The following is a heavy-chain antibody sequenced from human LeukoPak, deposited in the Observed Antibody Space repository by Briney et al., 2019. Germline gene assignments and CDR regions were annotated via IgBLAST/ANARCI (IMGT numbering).Heavy chain of an antibody. J-gene: IGHJ4*02. Sequence: PSETLSLTCTVSGGSISSYYWSWIRQPPGKGLEWIGYIYYSGSTNYNPSLKSRVTISVDTSKNQFSLKLSSVTAADTAIYYCARLDKGIKAAHFDYWGQGTLVTVSS. CDR2: IYYSGST. V-gene: IGHV4-59*08. CDR1: GGSISSYY. CDR3: ARLDKGIKAAHFDY. D-gene: IGHD6-25*01.